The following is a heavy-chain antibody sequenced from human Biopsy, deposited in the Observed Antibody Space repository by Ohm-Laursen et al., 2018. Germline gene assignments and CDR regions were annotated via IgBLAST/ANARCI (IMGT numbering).Heavy chain of an antibody. CDR3: ALASFDY. V-gene: IGHV1-46*01. CDR2: INPGGNST. J-gene: IGHJ4*02. Sequence: ASVKVSCKASGHTFTTYYIHWVRQAPGQGLEWMGIINPGGNSTAYTQNFQGRVTMTWDTSTTTVYMELSSLRSEDTAVYYCALASFDYWGQGTLVTVSS. CDR1: GHTFTTYY.